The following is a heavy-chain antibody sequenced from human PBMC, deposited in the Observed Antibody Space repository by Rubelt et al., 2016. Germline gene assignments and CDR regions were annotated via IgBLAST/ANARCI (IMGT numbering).Heavy chain of an antibody. D-gene: IGHD2-8*01. CDR2: MDVSGST. Sequence: QVQLQESGPGLVKASETLSLTCNVSGVSISPYYWSWIRQPPGKGLEWLAHMDVSGSTYNPSLNNRVTLSINTSKNQVSLRLRSVTAADTAVYFCAGLPAILKPHWYFDLWGRGTMVTVSS. CDR3: AGLPAILKPHWYFDL. CDR1: GVSISPYY. V-gene: IGHV4-4*09. J-gene: IGHJ2*01.